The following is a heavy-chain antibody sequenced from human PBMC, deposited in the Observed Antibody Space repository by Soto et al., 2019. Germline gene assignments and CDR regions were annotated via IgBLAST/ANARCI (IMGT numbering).Heavy chain of an antibody. D-gene: IGHD3-10*01. J-gene: IGHJ1*01. CDR2: ITPFFGTG. Sequence: QVQLVQSGAEVKRPGSSVKVSCKTSGDTFSSYAISWVRQAPGQGLEWMGGITPFFGTGNSAQRFQDRLTITADESTSTAYMELSSLTSEDTAVYYCARGRHYEENTIYHSDFPHWGQGTLVTVSS. CDR1: GDTFSSYA. V-gene: IGHV1-69*01. CDR3: ARGRHYEENTIYHSDFPH.